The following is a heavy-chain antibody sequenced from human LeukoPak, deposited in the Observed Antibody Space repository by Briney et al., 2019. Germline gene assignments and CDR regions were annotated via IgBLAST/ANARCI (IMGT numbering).Heavy chain of an antibody. J-gene: IGHJ4*02. CDR2: IKQDGSEK. D-gene: IGHD6-19*01. CDR1: GFTFSSYW. CDR3: ARVVFGVAVAGTHFDY. V-gene: IGHV3-7*01. Sequence: GGSLRLPCAASGFTFSSYWMSWVRQAPGKGLEWVANIKQDGSEKYYVDSVKGRFTISRDNAKNSLYLQMNSLRAEDTAVYYCARVVFGVAVAGTHFDYWGQGTLVTVSS.